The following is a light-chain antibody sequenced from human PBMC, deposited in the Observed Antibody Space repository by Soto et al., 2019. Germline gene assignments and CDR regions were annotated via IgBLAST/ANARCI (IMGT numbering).Light chain of an antibody. Sequence: QSVLTQPPSVSGAPGQRVTLSCTGSGSNIGAGYDVDWYQHLPSTAPKVLIYGNTNRPSGVPDRFSGSKSGTSASLAITGLQAEDEADYYFPSYDSLSGSWVFGGGTKVTVL. CDR3: PSYDSLSGSWV. CDR2: GNT. CDR1: GSNIGAGYD. J-gene: IGLJ3*02. V-gene: IGLV1-40*01.